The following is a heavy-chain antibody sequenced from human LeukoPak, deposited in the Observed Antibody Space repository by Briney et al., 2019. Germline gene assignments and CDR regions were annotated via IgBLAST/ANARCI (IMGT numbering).Heavy chain of an antibody. V-gene: IGHV4-4*07. D-gene: IGHD3-16*01. CDR2: ITASGST. CDR3: ARGLSEVNQLLRLGGFDS. Sequence: PSETLSLSCNVSVAPLSNHYWSWIRQPAGKGLEWLGHITASGSTNYKSSLEGRLTISLDKSKSHFSLKLTSVTATDTAIYYCARGLSEVNQLLRLGGFDSWGQGILVAVSS. J-gene: IGHJ4*02. CDR1: VAPLSNHY.